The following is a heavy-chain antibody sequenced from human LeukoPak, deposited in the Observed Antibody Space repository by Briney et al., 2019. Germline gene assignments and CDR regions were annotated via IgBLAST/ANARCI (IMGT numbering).Heavy chain of an antibody. D-gene: IGHD1-26*01. J-gene: IGHJ5*02. V-gene: IGHV1-69*13. CDR3: ARGLSVWWELLADRGFDP. CDR1: GGTFSGYA. CDR2: IIPIFGTA. Sequence: GASVKVSCKASGGTFSGYAISWVRQAPGQGLEWMGGIIPIFGTANYAQKFQGRVTITADESTSTAYMELSSLRSEDTAVYYCARGLSVWWELLADRGFDPRGQGTLVTVSS.